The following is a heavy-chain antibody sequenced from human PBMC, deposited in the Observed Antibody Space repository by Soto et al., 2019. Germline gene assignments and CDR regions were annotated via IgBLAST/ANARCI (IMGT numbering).Heavy chain of an antibody. Sequence: EVQLLESGGGLVQPGGSLRLSCAASGFTFSSYAMSWVRQAPGKGLEWVSAISGSVAVTYYADSVKGRFTISRDNSKNTLYLQMNNLRVEDTAVYYCAKGSSDYRPYYFDYWGQGTLVTVSS. CDR3: AKGSSDYRPYYFDY. D-gene: IGHD3-22*01. J-gene: IGHJ4*02. CDR2: ISGSVAVT. CDR1: GFTFSSYA. V-gene: IGHV3-23*01.